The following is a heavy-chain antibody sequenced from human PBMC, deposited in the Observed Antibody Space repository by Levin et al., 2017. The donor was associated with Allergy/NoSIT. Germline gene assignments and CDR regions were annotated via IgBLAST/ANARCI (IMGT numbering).Heavy chain of an antibody. J-gene: IGHJ4*02. Sequence: SQTLSLTCTVSGASVSGADYYWSWIRQPPGKSLEWVGYIYHNGITFYSPSLKSRLTISLDTSKNHFSLNLNSVTAADTAVYYCARSPDCTTTSCFSLFDYWGQGALVTVSS. V-gene: IGHV4-30-4*01. CDR3: ARSPDCTTTSCFSLFDY. CDR1: GASVSGADYY. CDR2: IYHNGIT. D-gene: IGHD2-2*01.